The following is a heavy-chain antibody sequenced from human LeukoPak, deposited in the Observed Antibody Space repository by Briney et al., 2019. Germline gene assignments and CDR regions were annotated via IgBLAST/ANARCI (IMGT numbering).Heavy chain of an antibody. CDR2: IYYSGST. Sequence: SETLSLTCTVSGGSTSSTSYYWGWIRQPPGKDLEWIGSIYYSGSTYYNPSLKSRVTISVDTSKNQFSLKLSSVTAADTAVYYCAGGITMIVVVTLFDYWGQGTLVTVSS. CDR3: AGGITMIVVVTLFDY. D-gene: IGHD3-22*01. V-gene: IGHV4-39*07. CDR1: GGSTSSTSYY. J-gene: IGHJ4*02.